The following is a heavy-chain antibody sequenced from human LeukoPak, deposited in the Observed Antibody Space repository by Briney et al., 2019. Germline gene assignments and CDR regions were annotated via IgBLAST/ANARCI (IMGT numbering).Heavy chain of an antibody. Sequence: GGSLRLSCPAYGFTFSSYWMHWVRQAPGKGLVWVSRINSDGSSTSYADSVKGRFTIARDNGKNTLYLQMNSLRAEDTAVYYCARDLISGTTPDYWGQGTLVTVSS. CDR1: GFTFSSYW. CDR2: INSDGSST. V-gene: IGHV3-74*01. CDR3: ARDLISGTTPDY. D-gene: IGHD4-17*01. J-gene: IGHJ4*02.